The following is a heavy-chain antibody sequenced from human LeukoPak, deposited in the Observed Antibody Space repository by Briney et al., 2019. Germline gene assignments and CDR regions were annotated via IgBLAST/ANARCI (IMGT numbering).Heavy chain of an antibody. J-gene: IGHJ4*02. CDR2: ISSSSSYI. CDR1: GFTFSSYS. CDR3: ARDQDPFYYDSSGYIPISDY. V-gene: IGHV3-21*01. D-gene: IGHD3-22*01. Sequence: GGSLRLSCAASGFTFSSYSMNWVRQAPGKGLEWVSSISSSSSYIYYADSVKGRFTISRDNAKNSLYLQMNSLRAEDTAVYYCARDQDPFYYDSSGYIPISDYWGQGTLVTVSS.